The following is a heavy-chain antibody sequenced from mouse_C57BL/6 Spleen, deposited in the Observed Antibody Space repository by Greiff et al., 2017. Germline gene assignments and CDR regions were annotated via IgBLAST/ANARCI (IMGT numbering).Heavy chain of an antibody. CDR2: INPSNGGT. CDR3: ARGGHYYGSRENWYFDV. V-gene: IGHV1-53*01. Sequence: QVQLKQPGTELVKPGASVKLSCKASGYTFTSYWMHWVKQRPGQGLEWIGNINPSNGGTNYNEKFKSKATLTVDKSSSTAYMQLSSLTSEDSAVYYCARGGHYYGSRENWYFDVWGTGTPVTVSS. CDR1: GYTFTSYW. D-gene: IGHD1-1*01. J-gene: IGHJ1*03.